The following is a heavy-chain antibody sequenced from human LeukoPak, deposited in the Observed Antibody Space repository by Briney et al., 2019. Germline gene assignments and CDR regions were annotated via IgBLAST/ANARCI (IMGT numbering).Heavy chain of an antibody. CDR3: ARKGFRVFDY. CDR1: GFTFSSYS. CDR2: ISSSSSYI. V-gene: IGHV3-21*01. J-gene: IGHJ4*02. Sequence: GGSLRLYCAASGFTFSSYSMNWVRQAPGKGLQWVSSISSSSSYIYYADSVKGRFTISRDNAKNSLYLQMNSLRAEDTALYYCARKGFRVFDYWGQGTLVTVSS.